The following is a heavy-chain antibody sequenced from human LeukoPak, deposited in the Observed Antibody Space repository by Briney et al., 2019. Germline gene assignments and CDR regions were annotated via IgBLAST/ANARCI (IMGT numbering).Heavy chain of an antibody. V-gene: IGHV3-30*18. D-gene: IGHD6-13*01. CDR3: AKGDGGSSSWYDFYFYGVDV. Sequence: GRSLSLSCVVPGFTFSNYAMHWVRQAPGKGLEWVAVISNDGSKRHYADAVKGRLSISRDNSKNALSLQFNSLRGDDTAVYCCAKGDGGSSSWYDFYFYGVDVWGKGTAVTVSS. J-gene: IGHJ6*04. CDR1: GFTFSNYA. CDR2: ISNDGSKR.